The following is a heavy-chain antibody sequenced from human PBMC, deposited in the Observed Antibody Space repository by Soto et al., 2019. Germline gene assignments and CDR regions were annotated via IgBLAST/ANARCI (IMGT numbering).Heavy chain of an antibody. D-gene: IGHD4-17*01. CDR2: IYYSGST. CDR1: GGSISSGDYY. CDR3: ARVGGDYSDAFDI. Sequence: QVQLQESGPGLVKPSQTLSLTCTVSGGSISSGDYYWSWIRQPPGKGLEWIGYIYYSGSTYYNPSLQSRVTISVDPSKNQYSLKLSSVTAADTAVYYCARVGGDYSDAFDIWGQGTMVTVSS. J-gene: IGHJ3*02. V-gene: IGHV4-30-4*01.